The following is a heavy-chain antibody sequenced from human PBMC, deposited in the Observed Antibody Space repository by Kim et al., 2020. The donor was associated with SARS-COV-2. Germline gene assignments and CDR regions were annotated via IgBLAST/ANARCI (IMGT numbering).Heavy chain of an antibody. CDR1: GFTVSSNY. J-gene: IGHJ3*02. Sequence: GGSLRLSCAASGFTVSSNYMSWVRQAPGKGLEWVSVIYSGGSTYYEDSVKGRFTISRDNSKNTLYLQMNSLRAEDTAVYYCARCFRRGSYRAGAFDIWGQGTMVTVSS. CDR2: IYSGGST. CDR3: ARCFRRGSYRAGAFDI. D-gene: IGHD3-16*02. V-gene: IGHV3-53*01.